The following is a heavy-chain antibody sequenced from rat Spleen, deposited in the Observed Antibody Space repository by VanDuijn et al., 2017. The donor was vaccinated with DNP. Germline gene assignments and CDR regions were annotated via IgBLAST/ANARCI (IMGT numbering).Heavy chain of an antibody. CDR3: VRGNSFDS. Sequence: QVQLKESGPGLIQPSQTLSLTCTVSGFSLTNFHVHWVRQPPGEGLEWVGVMWGDGDTSYNSPLKSRLSISRDTSKNQVFLKMNSLQTDDTATYYCVRGNSFDSWGQGVMVTVSS. CDR1: GFSLTNFH. J-gene: IGHJ2*01. CDR2: MWGDGDT. V-gene: IGHV2-32*01.